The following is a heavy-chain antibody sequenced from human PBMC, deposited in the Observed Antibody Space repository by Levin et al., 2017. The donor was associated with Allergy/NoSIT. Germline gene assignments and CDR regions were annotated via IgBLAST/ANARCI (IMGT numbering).Heavy chain of an antibody. CDR3: ARDRGSGWYSEYFQH. CDR2: INWNGGST. J-gene: IGHJ1*01. V-gene: IGHV3-20*04. D-gene: IGHD6-19*01. Sequence: GGSLRLSCAASGFTFYDSGMSWVRQAPGKGLEWVSGINWNGGSTGYADSVKGRFTISRDNAKNSLYLQMNSLRAEDTALYYCARDRGSGWYSEYFQHWGQGTLVTVSS. CDR1: GFTFYDSG.